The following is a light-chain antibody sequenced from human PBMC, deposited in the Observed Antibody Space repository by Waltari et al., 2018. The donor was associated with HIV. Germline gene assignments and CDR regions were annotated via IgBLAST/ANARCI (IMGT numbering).Light chain of an antibody. CDR2: DVN. J-gene: IGLJ3*02. CDR3: CSYTTSGTWV. V-gene: IGLV2-14*03. Sequence: QSALTQPASVSGSPGQSITVPCSGTASDLRANNYVSWYHQTPNQAPQLLTFDVNKRPSGVSNRFSGSKSGSTASLTISGLQPDDEADYFCCSYTTSGTWVFGGGTRVTVL. CDR1: ASDLRANNY.